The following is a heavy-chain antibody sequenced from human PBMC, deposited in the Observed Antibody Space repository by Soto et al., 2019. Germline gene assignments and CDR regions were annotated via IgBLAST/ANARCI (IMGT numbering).Heavy chain of an antibody. J-gene: IGHJ4*02. CDR3: ARDPGRAVALD. V-gene: IGHV4-39*07. CDR1: GGSITSSSYY. CDR2: IYHNGNT. D-gene: IGHD6-19*01. Sequence: SETLSLTCTVSGGSITSSSYYWGWIRQPPGKGLEWIGSIYHNGNTNYNPSLKSRVSISVDTSKNQFSLEIYSVTASDTAIYYCARDPGRAVALDWGEGTLVTVSS.